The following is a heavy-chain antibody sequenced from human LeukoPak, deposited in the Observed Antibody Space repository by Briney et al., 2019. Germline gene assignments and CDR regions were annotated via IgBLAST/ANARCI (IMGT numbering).Heavy chain of an antibody. Sequence: ASVKVSCKASGYTFTSYDINWVRQATGQGLEWVAWMNPNSGNTCYAQKFQGRATMTRNTSISTAYMEMSSLRSEDTAAYYCARGDRRSGSYEGPWTVRTPFDYWGQGTLVTVSS. CDR1: GYTFTSYD. CDR3: ARGDRRSGSYEGPWTVRTPFDY. V-gene: IGHV1-8*01. J-gene: IGHJ4*02. D-gene: IGHD1-26*01. CDR2: MNPNSGNT.